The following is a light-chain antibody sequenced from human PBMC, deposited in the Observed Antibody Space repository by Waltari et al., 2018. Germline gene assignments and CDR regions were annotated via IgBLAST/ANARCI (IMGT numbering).Light chain of an antibody. CDR3: QAWDSSTPYV. J-gene: IGLJ1*01. Sequence: SYELTQPPAVPVSPGQTASIICSGYKLGDNYAYWYQQKPGQSPVLVIYEDAKRPSGIPERFSGSNSGNTATLTISGTQAMDEADYYCQAWDSSTPYVFGTGTKVTVL. V-gene: IGLV3-1*01. CDR2: EDA. CDR1: KLGDNY.